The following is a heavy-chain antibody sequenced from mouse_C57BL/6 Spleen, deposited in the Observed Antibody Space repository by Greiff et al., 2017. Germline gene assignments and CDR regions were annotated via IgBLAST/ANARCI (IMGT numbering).Heavy chain of an antibody. CDR2: IYPSDSET. CDR3: AREGLRRAFAY. V-gene: IGHV1-61*01. D-gene: IGHD2-4*01. J-gene: IGHJ3*01. Sequence: VQLQQPGAELVRPGSSVKLSCKASGYTFTSYWMVWVKQRPGQGLEWIGNIYPSDSETHYNQKFKDKATLTVDKSSSTAYMQLSSLTSEDSAVYYCAREGLRRAFAYWGQGTLVTVSA. CDR1: GYTFTSYW.